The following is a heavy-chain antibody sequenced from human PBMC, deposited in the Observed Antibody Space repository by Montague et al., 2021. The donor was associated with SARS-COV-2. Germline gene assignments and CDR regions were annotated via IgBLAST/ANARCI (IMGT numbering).Heavy chain of an antibody. CDR2: IDWDDDK. CDR3: ARGYYDILTGYLDAFDI. J-gene: IGHJ3*02. Sequence: PALVTPTQTLTLTCTFSGFSLSTSGMCVSWIRQPPGKALEWLARIDWDDDKYYSPSLKTRLTISKDTSKNQVILTMTNMDPVDTATYYCARGYYDILTGYLDAFDIWGQGTMVTVSS. V-gene: IGHV2-70*11. CDR1: GFSLSTSGMC. D-gene: IGHD3-9*01.